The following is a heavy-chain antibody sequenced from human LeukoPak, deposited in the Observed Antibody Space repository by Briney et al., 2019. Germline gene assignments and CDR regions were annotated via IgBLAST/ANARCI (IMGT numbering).Heavy chain of an antibody. D-gene: IGHD6-13*01. CDR2: IYSGGST. V-gene: IGHV3-53*01. J-gene: IGHJ4*02. CDR3: ARVGSVAAAGIRDY. CDR1: GFTVSSNY. Sequence: GGSLRLSCAASGFTVSSNYMSWVRQAPGKGLEWVSVIYSGGSTYYADSAKGRFTISRDNSKNTLYLQMNSLRAEDTAAYYCARVGSVAAAGIRDYWGQGTLVTVSS.